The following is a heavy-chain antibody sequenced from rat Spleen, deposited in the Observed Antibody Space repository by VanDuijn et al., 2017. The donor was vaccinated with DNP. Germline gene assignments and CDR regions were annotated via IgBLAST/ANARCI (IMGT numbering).Heavy chain of an antibody. CDR2: INYSGAT. J-gene: IGHJ3*01. CDR3: ARLGTQGFTY. D-gene: IGHD1-5*01. Sequence: EVQLQESGPGLVKPSQSLSLTCSVTGFSITSNYRWNWIRKFPGNKMEWMGYINYSGATAYNPSLRSRISITRDTSKNQFFLQVNSVTTEDTATYYCARLGTQGFTYWGQGTLVTVSS. CDR1: GFSITSNYR. V-gene: IGHV3-3*01.